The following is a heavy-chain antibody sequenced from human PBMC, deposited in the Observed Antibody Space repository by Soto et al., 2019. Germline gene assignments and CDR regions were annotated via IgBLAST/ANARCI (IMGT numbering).Heavy chain of an antibody. D-gene: IGHD4-4*01. CDR2: IWHDGSTK. Sequence: QVQLVESGGGVVQPGRSLTLSCAASGFIFRKFGMQWVRQAPGKGLEWVGLIWHDGSTKYYADSVKGRFTISRDNSDNMLYLHMNNLRAEDTALYYCARDADTTSHYSWNDYWGQGTLVTVSS. CDR3: ARDADTTSHYSWNDY. J-gene: IGHJ4*02. V-gene: IGHV3-33*01. CDR1: GFIFRKFG.